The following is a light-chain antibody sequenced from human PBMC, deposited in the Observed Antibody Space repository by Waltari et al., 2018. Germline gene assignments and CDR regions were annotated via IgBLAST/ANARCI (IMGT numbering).Light chain of an antibody. J-gene: IGLJ2*01. V-gene: IGLV2-8*01. Sequence: QSALTQPPSASGSPGQSVTISCTGTSSDVGGYNYVSWYQQHPGKAPKLMIYAVSKRPSGVPDRFSGSKSGNTASLTVSGLQAEDEADYYCSSYAGSILFGGGTKLTVL. CDR2: AVS. CDR3: SSYAGSIL. CDR1: SSDVGGYNY.